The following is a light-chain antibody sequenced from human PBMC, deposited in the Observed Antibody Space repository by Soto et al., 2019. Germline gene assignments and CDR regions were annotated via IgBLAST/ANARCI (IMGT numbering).Light chain of an antibody. CDR2: EVT. J-gene: IGLJ2*01. CDR3: TSYTNNNTLI. CDR1: SSDVGGYNY. V-gene: IGLV2-14*01. Sequence: QSALTQPASVSGSPGQSITISCTGTSSDVGGYNYVSWYQQHSGRAPRLVIYEVTNRPSGVSNRFSGSKSGNTASLTISGLQAEDEANYYCTSYTNNNTLIFGGGTKLTVL.